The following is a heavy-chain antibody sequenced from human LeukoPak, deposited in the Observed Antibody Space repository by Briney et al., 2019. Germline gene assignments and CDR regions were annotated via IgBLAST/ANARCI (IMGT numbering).Heavy chain of an antibody. J-gene: IGHJ3*02. CDR1: GFTVSSNY. Sequence: GGSLRLSCAASGFTVSSNYMSWVRQAPGKGLEWVSVIYSGGSTYYADSVKDRYTISRDNSKNTLYLQMNSLRAEDTAVYYCARKPLLRSFDIWGQGTMVTVSS. D-gene: IGHD1-26*01. V-gene: IGHV3-53*01. CDR3: ARKPLLRSFDI. CDR2: IYSGGST.